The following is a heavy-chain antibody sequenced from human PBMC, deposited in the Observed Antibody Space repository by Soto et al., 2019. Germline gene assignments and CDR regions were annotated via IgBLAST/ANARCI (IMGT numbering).Heavy chain of an antibody. D-gene: IGHD4-4*01. CDR3: ARTIGMTTMYAFDS. Sequence: QVQLQESGPGLVKPSETLSLTCSVSGVSMTSSISYWGWIRQPPGKGLEWIGSIYYSGGHYYNPSLKSRVTISVDTSKNQFSLRLTSVTAADTALYYCARTIGMTTMYAFDSWGRGTLVTVSS. CDR2: IYYSGGH. CDR1: GVSMTSSISY. V-gene: IGHV4-39*01. J-gene: IGHJ4*01.